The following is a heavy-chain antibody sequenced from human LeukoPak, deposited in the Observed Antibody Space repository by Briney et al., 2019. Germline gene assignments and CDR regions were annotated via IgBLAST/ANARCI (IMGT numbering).Heavy chain of an antibody. J-gene: IGHJ4*02. CDR2: ISSSSTYI. Sequence: PGGSLRLSCAASGFIFSRYSMNWVRQAPGKGLEWVSCISSSSTYIYSADSVKGRFTISRDNAKNSLFLQMNSLRAEDTAVYYCARGSPENIAARPTILDYWGQGTLVTVSS. D-gene: IGHD6-6*01. CDR1: GFIFSRYS. V-gene: IGHV3-21*01. CDR3: ARGSPENIAARPTILDY.